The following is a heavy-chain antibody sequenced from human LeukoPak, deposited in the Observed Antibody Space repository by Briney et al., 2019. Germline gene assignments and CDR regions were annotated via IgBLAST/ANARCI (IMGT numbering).Heavy chain of an antibody. J-gene: IGHJ3*02. CDR2: ISGGGDRT. V-gene: IGHV3-23*01. CDR3: AKGRYFDWVDAFDI. D-gene: IGHD3-9*01. CDR1: GFTFTSYA. Sequence: GGSLRPSCEALASGFTFTSYAMSGVRQAPGKGLEWVSDISGGGDRTYYADSVKGRFTISRDNSKNTLYLQMNSLRAEDTAVYYCAKGRYFDWVDAFDIWGQGTMVTVSS.